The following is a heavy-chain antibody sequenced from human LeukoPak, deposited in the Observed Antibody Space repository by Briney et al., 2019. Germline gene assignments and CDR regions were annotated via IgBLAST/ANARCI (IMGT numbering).Heavy chain of an antibody. CDR2: ISYDGSNK. CDR1: GFTFSSYA. CDR3: ARERPGIAAAGPFDY. D-gene: IGHD6-13*01. J-gene: IGHJ4*02. Sequence: PGRSLRLSCAASGFTFSSYAMHWVRQAPGKGLEWVAVISYDGSNKYYADSVKGRFTISRDNSKNTLYLQMNSLRAEDTAVYYCARERPGIAAAGPFDYWGQRTLVSVSS. V-gene: IGHV3-30-3*01.